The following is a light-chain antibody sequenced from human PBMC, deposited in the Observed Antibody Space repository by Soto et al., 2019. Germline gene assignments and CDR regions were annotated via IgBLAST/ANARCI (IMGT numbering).Light chain of an antibody. CDR1: QTISTF. V-gene: IGKV1-39*01. J-gene: IGKJ1*01. CDR3: QHSYSSPPWT. Sequence: DIQMTQSPSSLSASVGDRVTISCRASQTISTFLTWYQQKPGTAPRLLIYSASSVQSGVPPRFSGSGSGRDFTLTISSLRPEDIGAYFCQHSYSSPPWTFGQGTKVEV. CDR2: SAS.